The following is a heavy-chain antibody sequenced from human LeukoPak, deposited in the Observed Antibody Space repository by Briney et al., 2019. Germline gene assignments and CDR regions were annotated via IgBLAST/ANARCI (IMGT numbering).Heavy chain of an antibody. CDR1: GFTFCSYE. CDR2: ISSSGSTI. CDR3: ARARYYGSGSYYN. Sequence: GGSLRLSCAASGFTFCSYEMNWVRQAPGKGLEWVSYISSSGSTIYYADSVKGRFTISRDNAKNSLYLQMNSLRAEDTAVYYCARARYYGSGSYYNWGQGTLVTVSS. V-gene: IGHV3-48*03. D-gene: IGHD3-10*01. J-gene: IGHJ4*02.